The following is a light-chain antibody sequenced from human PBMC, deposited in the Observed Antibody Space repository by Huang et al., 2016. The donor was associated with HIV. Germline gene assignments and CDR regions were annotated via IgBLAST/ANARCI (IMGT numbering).Light chain of an antibody. Sequence: EIVLTQSPDFQSVTPKEKVTITCRASQSIGRSLHWYQKKPDQSPKLVIKNASQSISGVPSRFSGSGSGTDFNLTINSLEAEDAATYYCHQSSTLPLTFGAGTKVAIK. J-gene: IGKJ4*01. V-gene: IGKV6-21*02. CDR2: NAS. CDR1: QSIGRS. CDR3: HQSSTLPLT.